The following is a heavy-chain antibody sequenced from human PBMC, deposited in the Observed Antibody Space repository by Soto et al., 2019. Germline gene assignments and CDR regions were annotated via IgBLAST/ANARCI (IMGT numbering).Heavy chain of an antibody. CDR2: ISGSGGSI. CDR3: AKRAGPHQYCSSTSCYASRWFDP. Sequence: GALRLSCAASGFTFSGYTMSWVRQAPGKGLEWISVISGSGGSIYYADSVKGRFTISRDNSKNTLYLQMNSLRAEDTAVYYCAKRAGPHQYCSSTSCYASRWFDPWGQGTLVTVSS. V-gene: IGHV3-23*01. CDR1: GFTFSGYT. D-gene: IGHD2-2*01. J-gene: IGHJ5*02.